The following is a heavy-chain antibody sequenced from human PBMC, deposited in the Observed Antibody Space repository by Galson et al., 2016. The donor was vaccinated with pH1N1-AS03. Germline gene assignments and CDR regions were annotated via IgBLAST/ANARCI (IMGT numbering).Heavy chain of an antibody. J-gene: IGHJ4*02. Sequence: SLRLSCAASGFTFSKTGMNWVRQAPGKGPEWVSSIDEGGSHPYSADSLQGRFTISRDSTKNSLFLHMNSLRAEDTAVYYCVTDGTFGSTIEHWGQGTLVTASS. CDR2: IDEGGSHP. CDR3: VTDGTFGSTIEH. V-gene: IGHV3-21*01. D-gene: IGHD2-15*01. CDR1: GFTFSKTG.